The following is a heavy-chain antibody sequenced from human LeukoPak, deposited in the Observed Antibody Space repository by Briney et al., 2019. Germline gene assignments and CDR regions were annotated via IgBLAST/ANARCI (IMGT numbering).Heavy chain of an antibody. D-gene: IGHD1-26*01. J-gene: IGHJ4*02. CDR2: TFYRSRGYY. CDR3: ARDWEGVRYDY. Sequence: SQTLSLTCVISGDGVSSNSVAWNWIRQSQSRGLEWLGRTFYRSRGYYDYATSVRDRVTITPDTSKNEFSLQLRSVTPDDTAMYYCARDWEGVRYDYWGQGNLVTVSS. CDR1: GDGVSSNSVA. V-gene: IGHV6-1*01.